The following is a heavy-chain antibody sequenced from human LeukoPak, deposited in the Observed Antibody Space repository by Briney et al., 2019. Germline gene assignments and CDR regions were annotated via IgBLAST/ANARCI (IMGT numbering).Heavy chain of an antibody. Sequence: ASVKVSCKASGYTFTSYGISWVRQAPGQGLEWMGIINPSGGSTSYAQKFQGRVTMTRDTSTSTVYMEMSSLRSEDTAVYYCARGHPHWFDPWGQGTLVTVSS. CDR2: INPSGGST. CDR1: GYTFTSYG. CDR3: ARGHPHWFDP. V-gene: IGHV1-46*01. J-gene: IGHJ5*02.